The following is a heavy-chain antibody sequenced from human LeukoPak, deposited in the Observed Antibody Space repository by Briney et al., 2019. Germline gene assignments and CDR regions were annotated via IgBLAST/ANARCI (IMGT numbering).Heavy chain of an antibody. Sequence: PGGSLRLSCAASGFTFSSHYMQWVRQAPGKGLVWVSGIKTDGSSTRYADSVKGRFTISRDNAKDTLYLQMTSLRAEDTAIYYCVRDKSGWAGDYWGQGTLVTVSS. D-gene: IGHD6-19*01. J-gene: IGHJ4*02. V-gene: IGHV3-74*01. CDR2: IKTDGSST. CDR3: VRDKSGWAGDY. CDR1: GFTFSSHY.